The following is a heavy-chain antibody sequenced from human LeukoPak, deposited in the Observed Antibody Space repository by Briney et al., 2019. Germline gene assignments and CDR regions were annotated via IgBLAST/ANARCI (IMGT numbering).Heavy chain of an antibody. J-gene: IGHJ5*02. CDR1: GYTFTSYY. CDR2: INPSGGST. Sequence: ASVKVSCKASGYTFTSYYMHWVRQAPGQGLEWMGIINPSGGSTSYAQKFQGRVTMTRDTSTSTVYMELSSLRSEDTAVYYCARDRITMVRGVIIDMGNWFDPWGQGTLVTVSS. CDR3: ARDRITMVRGVIIDMGNWFDP. V-gene: IGHV1-46*01. D-gene: IGHD3-10*01.